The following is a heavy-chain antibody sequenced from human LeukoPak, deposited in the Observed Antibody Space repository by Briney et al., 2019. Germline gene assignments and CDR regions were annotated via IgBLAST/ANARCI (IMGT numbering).Heavy chain of an antibody. CDR2: INSVGSST. Sequence: GGSLRLSCAASGFTFSSFWMHWVRQAPGKGLVWVSRINSVGSSTSYADSVKGRFTISRDIAKNTLYLQMNSLRAEDTAVYYCARERTSGWDAFDFWGQGTLVTVSS. CDR3: ARERTSGWDAFDF. J-gene: IGHJ4*02. D-gene: IGHD6-19*01. CDR1: GFTFSSFW. V-gene: IGHV3-74*01.